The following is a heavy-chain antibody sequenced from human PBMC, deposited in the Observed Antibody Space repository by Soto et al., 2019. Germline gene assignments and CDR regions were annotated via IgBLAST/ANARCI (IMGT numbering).Heavy chain of an antibody. V-gene: IGHV3-7*04. CDR3: AREIVVARGASYFDY. CDR1: GFTISSNW. CDR2: IRQDGSEK. Sequence: GGSLRLSCVGSGFTISSNWMTWVRQAAGKGLEWVGNIRQDGSEKNYVDSVKGRFTISRDNAKNSLYLQMNSLRAEDTAVYYCAREIVVARGASYFDYWGPGTLVTVSS. J-gene: IGHJ4*02. D-gene: IGHD2-2*01.